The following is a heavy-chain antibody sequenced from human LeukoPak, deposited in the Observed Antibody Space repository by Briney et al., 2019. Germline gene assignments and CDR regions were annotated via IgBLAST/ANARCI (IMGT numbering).Heavy chain of an antibody. J-gene: IGHJ4*02. V-gene: IGHV1-18*01. CDR3: ARVRDTYADY. Sequence: ASVKVSCKASGYTFTNFGISWVRQAPGQGLAWMGWITPYNGKTYYPQKFQGRVTLTTDTSTGTAYMELRSLRSDDTAVYYCARVRDTYADYWGQGTLVTVSS. CDR1: GYTFTNFG. CDR2: ITPYNGKT. D-gene: IGHD5-18*01.